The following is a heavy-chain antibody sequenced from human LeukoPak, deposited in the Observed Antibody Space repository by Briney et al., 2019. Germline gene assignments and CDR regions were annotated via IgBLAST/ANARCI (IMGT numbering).Heavy chain of an antibody. V-gene: IGHV4-39*07. J-gene: IGHJ6*03. CDR2: IYFTGNT. D-gene: IGHD6-6*01. CDR3: ARGTVYSSSPLHYYYYMDV. Sequence: SETLSHTCIVSGDSISTGSYYWGWIRQPPGKGLEWIGSIYFTGNTYYNPSLRSRVTISVDTSKNQFSLKLNSVTAADTAVYYCARGTVYSSSPLHYYYYMDVWGKGATVTVSS. CDR1: GDSISTGSYY.